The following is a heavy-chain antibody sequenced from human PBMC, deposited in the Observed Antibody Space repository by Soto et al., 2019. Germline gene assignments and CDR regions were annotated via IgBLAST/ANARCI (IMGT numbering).Heavy chain of an antibody. D-gene: IGHD2-21*02. CDR3: ARGGPVVVVTAALDY. V-gene: IGHV1-46*01. CDR1: GDTFTDYY. J-gene: IGHJ4*02. CDR2: VNPSGGHT. Sequence: QVQLMQSGAEVKKPGASVKVSCKASGDTFTDYYIHWVRQAPGQGLEWMGTVNPSGGHTTYAQHFLGSVIKTSDTSTSTLDMELTSLTSDDTAIYYCARGGPVVVVTAALDYWCQGTLVTVSS.